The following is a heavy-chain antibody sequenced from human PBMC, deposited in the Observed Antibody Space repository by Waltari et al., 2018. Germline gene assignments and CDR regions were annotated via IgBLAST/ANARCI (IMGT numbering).Heavy chain of an antibody. Sequence: QVQLQESGPGLVKPSETLSLTCAVSGYSISSGYYWGWIRQPPGKGLEWIGSIYHSGSTYYNPSLKSRVTISVDTSKNQFSLKLSSVTAADTAVYYCARPWQESGYRQGGWFDPWGQGTLVTVSS. CDR2: IYHSGST. CDR3: ARPWQESGYRQGGWFDP. CDR1: GYSISSGYY. V-gene: IGHV4-38-2*01. J-gene: IGHJ5*02. D-gene: IGHD3-22*01.